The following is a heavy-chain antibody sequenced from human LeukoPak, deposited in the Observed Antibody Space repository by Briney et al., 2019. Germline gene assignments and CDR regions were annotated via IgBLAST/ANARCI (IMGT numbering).Heavy chain of an antibody. CDR3: ARRAFYDSSGYQTYYFDY. V-gene: IGHV3-30*04. Sequence: GGSLRLSCAASGFTFSSYAMHWVRQAPGKGLEWVAVISYDGSNKYYADSVKGRFTISRDNSKNTLHLQMNSLRAEDTAVYYCARRAFYDSSGYQTYYFDYWGQGTLVTVSS. J-gene: IGHJ4*02. D-gene: IGHD3-22*01. CDR1: GFTFSSYA. CDR2: ISYDGSNK.